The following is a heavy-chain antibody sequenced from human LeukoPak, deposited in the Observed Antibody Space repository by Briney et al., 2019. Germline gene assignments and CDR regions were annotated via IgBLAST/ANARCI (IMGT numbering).Heavy chain of an antibody. J-gene: IGHJ5*02. D-gene: IGHD1-1*01. CDR3: ARDRASNEYTNWLDP. CDR1: GFTLTNSA. Sequence: GGSLRLSCVGSGFTLTNSAMNWVRQAPGKGLEWLSYISRRRDTIYYPDSVKGRFTISRDNANNSLYLQMNSLRAEATAVYYCARDRASNEYTNWLDPWGQGTLVTVSS. CDR2: ISRRRDTI. V-gene: IGHV3-48*01.